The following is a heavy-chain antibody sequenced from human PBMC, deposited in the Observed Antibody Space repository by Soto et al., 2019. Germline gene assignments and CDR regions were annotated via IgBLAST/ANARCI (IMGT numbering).Heavy chain of an antibody. CDR2: INAGTGIA. J-gene: IGHJ5*02. Sequence: ASVKVSCKASGYTFTRYAIHWVRQAPGQGLEWLGWINAGTGIATYSQKFQGRVTMTRDTSISTVYMDLSSLISDDTAVYFCARGGLVVANWFDPWGQGTLVTVSS. CDR3: ARGGLVVANWFDP. CDR1: GYTFTRYA. D-gene: IGHD2-15*01. V-gene: IGHV1-3*01.